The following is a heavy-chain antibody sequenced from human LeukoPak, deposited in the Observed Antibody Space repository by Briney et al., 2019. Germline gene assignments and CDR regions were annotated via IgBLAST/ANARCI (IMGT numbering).Heavy chain of an antibody. V-gene: IGHV3-21*01. CDR2: ISVRSNYI. CDR1: GYTFSSYS. CDR3: VRLRRNSDTSGIYYYYDF. Sequence: GGSLRLSCLASGYTFSSYSINWVRQAPGKGLEWASSISVRSNYIYYADSVRGRFRISRDDARDSLYLQMNSLRAEDTAVYYCVRLRRNSDTSGIYYYYDFWGQGTLVTVSS. D-gene: IGHD1-26*01. J-gene: IGHJ4*02.